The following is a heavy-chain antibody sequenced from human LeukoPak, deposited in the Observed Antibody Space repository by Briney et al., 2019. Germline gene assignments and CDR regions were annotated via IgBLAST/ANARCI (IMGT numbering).Heavy chain of an antibody. CDR2: IYYSGST. Sequence: SETLSLTCTVSGGSISSSSYYWGWIRQPPGKGLEWIGSIYYSGSTYYNPSLKSRVTISVDTSKNQFSLKLSSVTAADTAVYYCAREGGVAAAADYWGQGTLVTVSS. CDR3: AREGGVAAAADY. D-gene: IGHD6-13*01. V-gene: IGHV4-39*07. J-gene: IGHJ4*02. CDR1: GGSISSSSYY.